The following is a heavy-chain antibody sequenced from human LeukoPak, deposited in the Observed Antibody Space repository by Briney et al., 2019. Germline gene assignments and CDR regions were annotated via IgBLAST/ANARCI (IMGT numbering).Heavy chain of an antibody. J-gene: IGHJ5*02. D-gene: IGHD5-24*01. CDR3: ARDLITPPYNWFDP. CDR1: GGSFSGFY. Sequence: SETLSLTCAVYGGSFSGFYWSWIRQPPGKGLEWMGEINHSGSTNYNASLKSRVTMSVDTSKNQFSLKLSSVTAADTAVYFCARDLITPPYNWFDPWGQGTLVTVSS. CDR2: INHSGST. V-gene: IGHV4-34*01.